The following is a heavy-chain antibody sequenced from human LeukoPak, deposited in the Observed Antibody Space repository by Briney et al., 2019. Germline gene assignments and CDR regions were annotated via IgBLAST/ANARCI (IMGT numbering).Heavy chain of an antibody. V-gene: IGHV3-15*01. D-gene: IGHD3-10*01. Sequence: GGSLRLSCAASGFTFSNAWMSWVRQAPGKGLEWVGRIKSKTDGGTTDYAAPVKGRFTISRDDSENTLYLQMNSLKTEDTAVYYCTTDQYGSGSYSWGQGTLVTVSS. CDR3: TTDQYGSGSYS. CDR1: GFTFSNAW. CDR2: IKSKTDGGTT. J-gene: IGHJ5*02.